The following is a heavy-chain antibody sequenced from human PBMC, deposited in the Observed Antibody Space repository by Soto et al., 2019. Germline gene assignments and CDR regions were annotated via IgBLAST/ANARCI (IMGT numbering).Heavy chain of an antibody. D-gene: IGHD3-10*01. Sequence: SETLSLTCTVSGGSISSGDYYWSWIRQPPGKGLEWIGYIYYSGSTYYNPSLKSRVTISVDTSKNQFSLKLSSVTAADTAVYYCARGSVGVRLYYFDYWGQGTLVTVSS. CDR3: ARGSVGVRLYYFDY. V-gene: IGHV4-30-4*01. CDR1: GGSISSGDYY. J-gene: IGHJ4*02. CDR2: IYYSGST.